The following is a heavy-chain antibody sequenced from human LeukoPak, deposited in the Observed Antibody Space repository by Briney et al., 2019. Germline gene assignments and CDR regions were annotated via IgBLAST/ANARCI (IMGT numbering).Heavy chain of an antibody. CDR3: ANNRYTGPSSY. V-gene: IGHV3-66*01. CDR1: GFTVSSNY. CDR2: IYSGGST. Sequence: PGGSLRLSCAASGFTVSSNYMSWVRQAPGKGLEWVSVIYSGGSTYYADSVKGRFTISRDNSKNTLYLQMNSLRAEDTAVYYCANNRYTGPSSYWGQGTLVTVSS. J-gene: IGHJ4*02. D-gene: IGHD1-14*01.